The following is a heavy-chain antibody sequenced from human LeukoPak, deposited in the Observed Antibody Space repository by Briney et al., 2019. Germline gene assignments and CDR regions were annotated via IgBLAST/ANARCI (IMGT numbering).Heavy chain of an antibody. Sequence: GSLRLSCAASGFTFSSYAMHWVRQAPGKGLEWVAVISYDGSNKYYADSVKGRFTISRDNSKNTLYLQMNSLRAEDTAVYYCARKTDSGGQGDYWGPGTLVTVSS. D-gene: IGHD3-22*01. J-gene: IGHJ4*02. V-gene: IGHV3-30*04. CDR1: GFTFSSYA. CDR2: ISYDGSNK. CDR3: ARKTDSGGQGDY.